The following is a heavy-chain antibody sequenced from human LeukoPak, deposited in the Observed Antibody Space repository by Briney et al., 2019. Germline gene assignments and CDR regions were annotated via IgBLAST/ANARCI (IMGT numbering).Heavy chain of an antibody. D-gene: IGHD3-16*02. Sequence: PSETLSLTCSVSGDSISSHCWGWIRRPPGKGLEWLGCIYYSGSTNYNPSLRSRVAISVDTSKNHFFLKLSSVTAADTAVYYCARVRGLGVITPYFDYWGQGTLVTVSS. J-gene: IGHJ4*02. CDR3: ARVRGLGVITPYFDY. CDR1: GDSISSHC. CDR2: IYYSGST. V-gene: IGHV4-59*08.